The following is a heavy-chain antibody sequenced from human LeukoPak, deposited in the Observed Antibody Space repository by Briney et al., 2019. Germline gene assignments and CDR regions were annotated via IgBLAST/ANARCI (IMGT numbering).Heavy chain of an antibody. Sequence: GASVKVSCKXSGYTFTSYDINWVRQATGQRLEWMGWMNPNSGNTGYAQKFQGRVTMTRNTSISTAYMELSSLRSEDTAVYYCARTGRITIFGVVISGPTYYMDVWGKGTTVTVSS. V-gene: IGHV1-8*01. J-gene: IGHJ6*03. CDR2: MNPNSGNT. CDR3: ARTGRITIFGVVISGPTYYMDV. CDR1: GYTFTSYD. D-gene: IGHD3-3*01.